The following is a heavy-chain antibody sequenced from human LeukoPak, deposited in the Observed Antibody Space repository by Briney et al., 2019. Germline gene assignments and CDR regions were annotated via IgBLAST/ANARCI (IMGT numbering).Heavy chain of an antibody. J-gene: IGHJ6*02. CDR1: GFTFSSYA. CDR2: ISGSGGST. CDR3: ARDLAREKASDYYYGMDV. V-gene: IGHV3-23*01. D-gene: IGHD1-26*01. Sequence: GGSLRLSCAASGFTFSSYAMSWVRQAPGKGLEWVSAISGSGGSTYYADSVKGRFTISRDNSKNTLYLQMNSLRAEDTAVYYCARDLAREKASDYYYGMDVWGQGTTVTVSS.